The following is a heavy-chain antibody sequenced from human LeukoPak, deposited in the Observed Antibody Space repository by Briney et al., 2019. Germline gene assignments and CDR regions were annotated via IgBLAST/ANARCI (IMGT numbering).Heavy chain of an antibody. V-gene: IGHV4-39*01. D-gene: IGHD1-1*01. CDR3: ARSSHWNGGWYFDL. CDR2: IYYSGST. CDR1: GGSIISSSHY. Sequence: SETLSLTCTISGGSIISSSHYWGWIRQPPGKGLEWIGNIYYSGSTYYNPSLKSRVTMSVDTSKNQFSLKLKSVTAADTAVYYCARSSHWNGGWYFDLWGRGTLVTVSS. J-gene: IGHJ2*01.